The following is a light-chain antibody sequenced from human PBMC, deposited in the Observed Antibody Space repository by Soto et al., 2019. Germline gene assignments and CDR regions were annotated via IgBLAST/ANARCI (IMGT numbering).Light chain of an antibody. Sequence: DIQMTQSPSSLSSSVGDIFTITCQASQSINKWMAWYQLKPGKAPKLLIYDASSLESGVPQRFSGSGSGTEFTLTISSLQTDDFSTYYCQQYHSYWTFGQGTKVDIK. CDR1: QSINKW. CDR2: DAS. CDR3: QQYHSYWT. J-gene: IGKJ1*01. V-gene: IGKV1-5*01.